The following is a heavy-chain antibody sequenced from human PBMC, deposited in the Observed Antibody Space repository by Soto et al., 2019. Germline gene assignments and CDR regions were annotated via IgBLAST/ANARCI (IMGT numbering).Heavy chain of an antibody. Sequence: QVQLVQSGTEVKKPGSSVKVSCKASGGTFRNYPINWVRQAPGQGLEWMGSIFPLTDIPDYAQNFQARLTXXXAXXTSTSYMELISLTSDDTAMYFCARGPLVVLNYFESWGQGTLVTVSS. V-gene: IGHV1-69*02. CDR2: IFPLTDIP. CDR1: GGTFRNYP. J-gene: IGHJ4*02. CDR3: ARGPLVVLNYFES.